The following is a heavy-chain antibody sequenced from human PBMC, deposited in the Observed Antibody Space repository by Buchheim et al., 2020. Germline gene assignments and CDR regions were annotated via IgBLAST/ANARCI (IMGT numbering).Heavy chain of an antibody. CDR2: IYYSGST. CDR1: GGSISGYF. D-gene: IGHD2-21*01. Sequence: QVRLQESGPGLVKPSETLSLTCTVSGGSISGYFWSWIRQPPGKGLEWIGYIYYSGSTNYNPSLKSRVTISVDTSKNQFFLKRTSVTAADTAVDYCARTGGGGGGYWGQGTL. CDR3: ARTGGGGGGY. J-gene: IGHJ4*02. V-gene: IGHV4-59*01.